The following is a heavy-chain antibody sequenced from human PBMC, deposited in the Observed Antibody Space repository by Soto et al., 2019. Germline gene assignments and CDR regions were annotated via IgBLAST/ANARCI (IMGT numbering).Heavy chain of an antibody. J-gene: IGHJ4*02. CDR2: INHSGST. Sequence: SETLSLTCAVYGGSFSGYYWTWIRQPPGTGLEWIGEINHSGSTNYNPSLKSRVTISVDTSKNQFSLKLSSVTAADTAVYYCARGRRTTVTIDYWGQGTLVTVS. D-gene: IGHD4-17*01. CDR1: GGSFSGYY. V-gene: IGHV4-34*01. CDR3: ARGRRTTVTIDY.